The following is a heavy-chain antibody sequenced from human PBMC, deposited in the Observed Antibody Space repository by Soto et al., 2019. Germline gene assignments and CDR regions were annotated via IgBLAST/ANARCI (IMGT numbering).Heavy chain of an antibody. V-gene: IGHV1-3*01. CDR1: GYTFGSYA. J-gene: IGHJ4*02. D-gene: IGHD7-27*01. Sequence: GASVKVSCKASGYTFGSYAMHWLRQAPGQRLEWMGWINAGYGNTKSSQKFQDRVTISRDTSASTAYMELTSLRSEDTAVYYCARDTGDGTFDFWGQGTLVTVSS. CDR2: INAGYGNT. CDR3: ARDTGDGTFDF.